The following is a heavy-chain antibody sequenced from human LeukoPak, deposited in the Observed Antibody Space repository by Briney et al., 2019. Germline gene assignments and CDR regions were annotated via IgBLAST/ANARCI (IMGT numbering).Heavy chain of an antibody. CDR2: IYYSGST. Sequence: SETLSLTCTVSGGSISSSSYYWGWIRQPPGKGLEWIGSIYYSGSTYYNPSLKSRVTISVDTSKNQFSLKLSSVTAADTAVYYCAREGGDTAIPYWGQGTLVTVSS. CDR3: AREGGDTAIPY. J-gene: IGHJ4*02. V-gene: IGHV4-39*07. D-gene: IGHD5-18*01. CDR1: GGSISSSSYY.